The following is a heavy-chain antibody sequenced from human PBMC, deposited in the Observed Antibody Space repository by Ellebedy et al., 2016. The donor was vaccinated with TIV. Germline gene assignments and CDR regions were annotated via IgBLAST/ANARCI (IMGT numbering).Heavy chain of an antibody. CDR2: ISAYNGNT. V-gene: IGHV1-18*01. CDR3: GRVVSDYIWGSYRLDY. J-gene: IGHJ4*02. Sequence: AASVKVSCTASGYTFTSYGINWVRQAPGQGLEWMGWISAYNGNTNYAQKLQGRVTMTTDTSTTTAYMELRSLTSDDTAVYYCGRVVSDYIWGSYRLDYWGQGTLVTVSS. D-gene: IGHD3-16*02. CDR1: GYTFTSYG.